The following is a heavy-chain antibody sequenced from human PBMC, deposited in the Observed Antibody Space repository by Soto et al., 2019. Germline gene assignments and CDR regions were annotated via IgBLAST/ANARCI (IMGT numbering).Heavy chain of an antibody. J-gene: IGHJ4*02. CDR1: GGTFSSYA. V-gene: IGHV1-69*13. CDR2: IIPIFGTA. D-gene: IGHD6-19*01. CDR3: ARDYSSGWSPYFDY. Sequence: SVKVSCKASGGTFSSYAISWVRQAPGQGLEWMGGIIPIFGTANYAQKFQGRVTMTADESTSTVYMELSSLRSEDTAVYYCARDYSSGWSPYFDYWGQGTLVTVSS.